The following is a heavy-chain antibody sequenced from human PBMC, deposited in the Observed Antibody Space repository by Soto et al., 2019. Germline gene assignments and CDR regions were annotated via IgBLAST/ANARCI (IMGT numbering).Heavy chain of an antibody. V-gene: IGHV3-48*04. J-gene: IGHJ3*02. Sequence: EVQLVESGGALVQPGGSLRLSCGASGFTFSAYSMNWVRQAPGKGLEWVSVIGSTGSVTHYADSVMGRSTISRDNARNSLYPQMNSLRAEDTAVYHCARARPASGPAYAFDIWGQGTMVTVSS. D-gene: IGHD2-2*01. CDR3: ARARPASGPAYAFDI. CDR1: GFTFSAYS. CDR2: IGSTGSVT.